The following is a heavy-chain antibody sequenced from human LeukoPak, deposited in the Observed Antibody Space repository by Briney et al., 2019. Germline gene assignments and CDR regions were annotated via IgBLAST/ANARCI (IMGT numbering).Heavy chain of an antibody. V-gene: IGHV3-7*01. CDR1: GFTFSRYW. CDR3: ARDNWNYHGIDI. Sequence: PGGSLRLSCAASGFTFSRYWMSWVRQAPGKGLEWVANIKQDGGAKNYVDSVKGRFTISRDNAKNSLYLQMNSLRDEDTAVYYCARDNWNYHGIDIWGQGTLVTASS. J-gene: IGHJ3*02. D-gene: IGHD1-7*01. CDR2: IKQDGGAK.